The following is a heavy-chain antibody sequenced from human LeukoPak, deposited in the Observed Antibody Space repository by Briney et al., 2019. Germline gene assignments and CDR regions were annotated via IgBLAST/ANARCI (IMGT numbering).Heavy chain of an antibody. D-gene: IGHD3-3*01. V-gene: IGHV1-46*01. CDR1: GYTFTKYY. Sequence: ASVKVSCKASGYTFTKYYMNWVRQAPGRGLEWMGIMHPTGDSTNYAQKFQGRVTLTRDTSTGTFYMELSSLTFEDTAVYYCARHDFDLPMIYSFFVHWGQGTLVTVSS. J-gene: IGHJ5*02. CDR2: MHPTGDST. CDR3: ARHDFDLPMIYSFFVH.